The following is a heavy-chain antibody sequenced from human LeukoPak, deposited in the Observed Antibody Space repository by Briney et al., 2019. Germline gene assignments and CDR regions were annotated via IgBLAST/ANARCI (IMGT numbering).Heavy chain of an antibody. Sequence: SETLSLTCTVSGGSISSYYWSWIRQPPGKGLEWIGYIYYSGSTNYNPSLKSRVTISVDTSKNQFSLKLSSVTAADTAVYYCARDEGDGTYFDYWGQGTLVTVSS. CDR3: ARDEGDGTYFDY. CDR1: GGSISSYY. J-gene: IGHJ4*02. D-gene: IGHD6-13*01. V-gene: IGHV4-59*01. CDR2: IYYSGST.